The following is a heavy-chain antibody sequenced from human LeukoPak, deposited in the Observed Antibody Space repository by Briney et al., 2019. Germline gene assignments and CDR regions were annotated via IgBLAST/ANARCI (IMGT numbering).Heavy chain of an antibody. CDR2: IKSKTDGGTT. J-gene: IGHJ3*02. V-gene: IGHV3-15*01. CDR3: TTGPAALRYFDWGKEDQDAFDI. Sequence: GGSLRLSCAASGFTFSNAWMSWVRQAPGKGLEWVGRIKSKTDGGTTDYAAPVKGRFTISRDDSKNTLYLQMNSLKTEDTAVYYCTTGPAALRYFDWGKEDQDAFDIWGQGTMVTVSS. CDR1: GFTFSNAW. D-gene: IGHD3-9*01.